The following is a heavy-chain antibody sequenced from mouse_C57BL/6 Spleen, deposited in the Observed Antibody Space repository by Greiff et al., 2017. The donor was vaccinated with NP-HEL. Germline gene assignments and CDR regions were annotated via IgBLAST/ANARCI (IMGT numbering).Heavy chain of an antibody. J-gene: IGHJ1*03. CDR2: ISYDGSN. CDR1: GYSITSGYY. D-gene: IGHD1-1*01. Sequence: ESGPGLVKPSQSLSLTCSVTGYSITSGYYWNWIRQFPGNKLEWMGYISYDGSNNYNPSLKNRIPITRDTSKNQFFLTLNSVTTEDTATYYCAVYYYGSSPYWYFDVWGTGTTVTVSS. CDR3: AVYYYGSSPYWYFDV. V-gene: IGHV3-6*01.